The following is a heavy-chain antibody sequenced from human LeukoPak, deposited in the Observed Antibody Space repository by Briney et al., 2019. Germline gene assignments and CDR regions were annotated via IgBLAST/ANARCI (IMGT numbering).Heavy chain of an antibody. Sequence: GRYLRLSCAASGFTFSSYEMSWARQAPGKGLEWVSYISSSGSTIYYADSVKGRFTISRDNSKNTMYLQMNSLNAEDTAVYYCAKDEVVPGYYYTDVWGRGTTVTISS. CDR1: GFTFSSYE. CDR2: ISSSGSTI. D-gene: IGHD2-2*01. V-gene: IGHV3-48*03. CDR3: AKDEVVPGYYYTDV. J-gene: IGHJ6*03.